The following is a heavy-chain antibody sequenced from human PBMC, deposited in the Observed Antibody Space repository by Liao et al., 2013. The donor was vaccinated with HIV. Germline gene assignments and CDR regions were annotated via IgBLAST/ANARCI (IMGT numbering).Heavy chain of an antibody. V-gene: IGHV4-34*01. CDR3: ATRERYNPSNY. D-gene: IGHD1-14*01. CDR1: GGSFSGYY. J-gene: IGHJ4*02. Sequence: QVQLQQWGAGLLKPSETLSLTCAVYGGSFSGYYWSWIRQPPGKGLEWIGEINHSGSTNYNPSLKSRVTISVDTSKNQFSLKLSSVTAADTAVYYCATRERYNPSNYWGQGTLVTVSS. CDR2: INHSGST.